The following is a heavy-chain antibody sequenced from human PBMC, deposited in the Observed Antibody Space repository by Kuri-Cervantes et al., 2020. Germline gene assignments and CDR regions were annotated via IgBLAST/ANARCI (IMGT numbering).Heavy chain of an antibody. D-gene: IGHD6-13*01. CDR2: IYTSGST. CDR3: ARDRAAAGREGLGY. V-gene: IGHV4-4*07. J-gene: IGHJ4*02. Sequence: SETLSLTCTVSGGSISSYYWSWIRQPAGKGLEWIGRIYTSGSTNYNPSLKSRVTISVDTSKNQFSLKLTSVTAADMAVYYCARDRAAAGREGLGYWGQGTLVTVSS. CDR1: GGSISSYY.